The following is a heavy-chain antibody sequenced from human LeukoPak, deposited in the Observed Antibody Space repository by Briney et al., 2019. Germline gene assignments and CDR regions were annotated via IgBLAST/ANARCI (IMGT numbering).Heavy chain of an antibody. CDR3: ARHTNDYGGYGDY. CDR1: GYRFTSYW. CDR2: IYPGDSDT. Sequence: GESLKISRKGSGYRFTSYWIGWVRQMPGKGLEWMGIIYPGDSDTRYSPSFQGRVTISADKSISAAYLQWSSLKASDTAMYYCARHTNDYGGYGDYWGQGTLVTVSS. V-gene: IGHV5-51*01. J-gene: IGHJ4*02. D-gene: IGHD4-23*01.